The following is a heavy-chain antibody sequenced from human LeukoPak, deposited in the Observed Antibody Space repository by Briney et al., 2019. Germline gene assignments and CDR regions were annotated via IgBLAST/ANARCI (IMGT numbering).Heavy chain of an antibody. CDR1: GFNFTNYG. D-gene: IGHD3-16*01. Sequence: GGSLRLSCVASGFNFTNYGMHWLRQAPGKGLEWVGVISFHETNKYYADSVRGRFTISRDSSKNTVFLQMNNLRIEGTAIYYCAKDKIGAINWFDPWGQGTLVTVSS. V-gene: IGHV3-30*18. CDR3: AKDKIGAINWFDP. J-gene: IGHJ5*02. CDR2: ISFHETNK.